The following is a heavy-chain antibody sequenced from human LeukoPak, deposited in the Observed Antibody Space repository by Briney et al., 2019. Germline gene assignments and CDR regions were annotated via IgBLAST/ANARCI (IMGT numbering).Heavy chain of an antibody. CDR3: ARDRSGGDAKGWFDP. CDR2: ISSSSSTI. D-gene: IGHD2-21*02. Sequence: QPGGSLRLSCAASGFTFSSYSMNWVRQAPGKGLEWVSYISSSSSTIYYADSVKGRFTISRDNAKNSLYLQMNSLRAEDTAVYYCARDRSGGDAKGWFDPWGQGTLVTVSS. J-gene: IGHJ5*02. CDR1: GFTFSSYS. V-gene: IGHV3-48*01.